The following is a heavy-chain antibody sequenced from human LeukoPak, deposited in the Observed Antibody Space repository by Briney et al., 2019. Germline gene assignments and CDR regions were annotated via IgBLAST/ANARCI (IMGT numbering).Heavy chain of an antibody. CDR3: ARDRRYYDSSGYYYDSDY. CDR2: ISAYNGNT. J-gene: IGHJ4*02. CDR1: GYTFTSYG. D-gene: IGHD3-22*01. V-gene: IGHV1-18*01. Sequence: ASVKVSCKASGYTFTSYGISWVRQAPGQGLEWMGWISAYNGNTNYAQKLQGRVTMTTDTSTSTAYMELRSLRSDDTAVYYCARDRRYYDSSGYYYDSDYWGQGTLVTVSS.